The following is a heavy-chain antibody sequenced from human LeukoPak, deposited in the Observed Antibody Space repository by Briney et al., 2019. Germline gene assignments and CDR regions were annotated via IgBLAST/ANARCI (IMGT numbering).Heavy chain of an antibody. Sequence: GRSLRLSCAASGFTLSSYGMHWVRQAPGKGLEWVAVISYDGSNKYYADSVKGRFTISRDNSKNTLYLQMNSLRAEGTAVYYCAKDVGGVATLNDWREGTLVTVSS. CDR1: GFTLSSYG. CDR3: AKDVGGVATLND. J-gene: IGHJ4*02. D-gene: IGHD2-8*02. CDR2: ISYDGSNK. V-gene: IGHV3-30*18.